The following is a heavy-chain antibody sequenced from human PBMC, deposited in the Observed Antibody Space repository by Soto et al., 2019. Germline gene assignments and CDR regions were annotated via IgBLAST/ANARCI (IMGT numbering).Heavy chain of an antibody. D-gene: IGHD1-26*01. Sequence: SVKVSCKASGGTFSSYAISWVRQAPGQGLEWMGGIIPIFGTANYAQKFQGRVTITADESTSTAYMELSSLRSEDTAVYYCARSSGSYYGGANDAFDIWGQGTMVTVSS. CDR2: IIPIFGTA. CDR3: ARSSGSYYGGANDAFDI. J-gene: IGHJ3*02. V-gene: IGHV1-69*13. CDR1: GGTFSSYA.